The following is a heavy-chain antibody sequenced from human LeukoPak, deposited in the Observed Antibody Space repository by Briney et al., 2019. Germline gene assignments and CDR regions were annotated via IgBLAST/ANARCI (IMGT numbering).Heavy chain of an antibody. Sequence: GGSLRLSCAASGFTFSSFGMHWVRQAPGKGLEWVAFLRYDGSNKYYAESVKGRFTISRDNSKNTLYLQMDSLRAEDTAVYYCAKGREYSSSSDAFDIWGQGTMVTVSS. CDR1: GFTFSSFG. V-gene: IGHV3-30*02. J-gene: IGHJ3*02. CDR2: LRYDGSNK. CDR3: AKGREYSSSSDAFDI. D-gene: IGHD6-6*01.